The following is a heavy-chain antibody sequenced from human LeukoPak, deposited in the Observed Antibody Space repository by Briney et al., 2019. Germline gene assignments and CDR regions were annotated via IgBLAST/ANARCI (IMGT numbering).Heavy chain of an antibody. D-gene: IGHD3-10*01. CDR1: GFTFSSYA. Sequence: GGTLSLTCAASGFTFSSYAMSWIRQAPGKGLEWVSAISGSGGSTYYADSVKGRFTISRDNSKNTLFLLRNSLRAEATAVYYCAKDRIGFGGHIENWGKGTLVTASP. CDR2: ISGSGGST. V-gene: IGHV3-23*01. CDR3: AKDRIGFGGHIEN. J-gene: IGHJ4*02.